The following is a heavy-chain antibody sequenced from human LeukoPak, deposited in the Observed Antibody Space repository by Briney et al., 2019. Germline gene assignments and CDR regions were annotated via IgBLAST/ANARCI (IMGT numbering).Heavy chain of an antibody. J-gene: IGHJ4*02. CDR1: GGTFSSYA. CDR3: ARGAPYSNYFDY. D-gene: IGHD4-11*01. V-gene: IGHV1-69*13. CDR2: IIPIFGTA. Sequence: ASVKVSCKASGGTFSSYAISWVRQAPGQGLEWMGGIIPIFGTANYAQKFQGRVTITADESTSTAYMELSILRSEDTAVYYCARGAPYSNYFDYWGQGTLVTVSS.